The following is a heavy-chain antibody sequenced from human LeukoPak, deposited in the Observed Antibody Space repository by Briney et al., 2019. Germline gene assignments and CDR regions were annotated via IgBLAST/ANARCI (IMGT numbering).Heavy chain of an antibody. J-gene: IGHJ4*02. D-gene: IGHD4-17*01. V-gene: IGHV3-64*01. CDR3: ARGPYGDATHYFDY. CDR1: GFSFSSYA. Sequence: PGGSLRLSCAASGFSFSSYAMHWVRQAPGKGLEYVSAVSSNGRNTYYANSVKGRFTISGDYSKNTLYLQMGSLRAEDLAVYYCARGPYGDATHYFDYWGQGTLVTVSS. CDR2: VSSNGRNT.